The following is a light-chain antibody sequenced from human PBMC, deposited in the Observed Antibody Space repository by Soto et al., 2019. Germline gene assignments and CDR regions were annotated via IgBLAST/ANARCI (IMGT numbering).Light chain of an antibody. J-gene: IGKJ1*01. Sequence: EIVLTQSPGTLSLSPGERATLSCRASQSVSSRSLAWYQQKPGQAPRIIIFGASGRATGIPDRFSGSGSGTDFTLTISRLEPEDFAVYYCQQYGSLSWTFGQGTKVEIK. CDR2: GAS. CDR1: QSVSSRS. V-gene: IGKV3-20*01. CDR3: QQYGSLSWT.